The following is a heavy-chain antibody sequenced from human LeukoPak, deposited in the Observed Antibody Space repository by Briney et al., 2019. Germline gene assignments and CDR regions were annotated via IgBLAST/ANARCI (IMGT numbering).Heavy chain of an antibody. Sequence: GGSLRLSCAASGFTFSSYAMSWVSQAPGKGLEWVSAISGSGGSTYYADSVKGRFTISRDNSKNTLYLQMNSLRAEDTAVYYCAKDQGGSYQSYYFDYWGQGTLVTVSS. CDR1: GFTFSSYA. CDR3: AKDQGGSYQSYYFDY. V-gene: IGHV3-23*01. CDR2: ISGSGGST. D-gene: IGHD1-26*01. J-gene: IGHJ4*02.